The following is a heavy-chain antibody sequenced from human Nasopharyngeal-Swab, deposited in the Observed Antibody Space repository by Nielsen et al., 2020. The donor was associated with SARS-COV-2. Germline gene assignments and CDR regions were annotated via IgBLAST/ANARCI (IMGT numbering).Heavy chain of an antibody. CDR1: GYTFTSYR. D-gene: IGHD2-2*01. CDR2: VSGYNVNT. V-gene: IGHV1-18*01. CDR3: AGDSSTSWYYAFDI. Sequence: ASVKVSCKASGYTFTSYRISWVRQAPGQGLEWMGWVSGYNVNTNYAQKFQGRVTMTTDTSTSTAYMELRSLRSDDTAVYYCAGDSSTSWYYAFDIWGQGTMVTVSS. J-gene: IGHJ3*02.